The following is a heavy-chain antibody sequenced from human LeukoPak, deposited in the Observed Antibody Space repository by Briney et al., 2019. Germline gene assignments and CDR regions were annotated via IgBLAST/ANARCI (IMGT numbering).Heavy chain of an antibody. D-gene: IGHD4-17*01. CDR2: ISGSGGST. CDR1: GFTFSSYA. CDR3: AKALRKLDYGPNWFDP. J-gene: IGHJ5*02. V-gene: IGHV3-23*01. Sequence: GGSLRLSCAASGFTFSSYAMSWVRQAPGKGLEWVSAISGSGGSTYYADSVKGRLTISRDNSKNTLYLQMNSLRAEDTAVYYCAKALRKLDYGPNWFDPWGQGTLVTVSS.